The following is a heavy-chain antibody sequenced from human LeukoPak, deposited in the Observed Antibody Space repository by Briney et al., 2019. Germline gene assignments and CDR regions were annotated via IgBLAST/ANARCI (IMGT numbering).Heavy chain of an antibody. CDR3: ARGGNNVPPDY. V-gene: IGHV1-18*01. J-gene: IGHJ4*02. CDR1: GYAFTSYG. Sequence: ASVKVSCKPSGYAFTSYGISWVRQAPGQGLEWMGWTSADNENVKCLQKFQGRVTMTTDTSTSTAYMELRSLRSDDTAVYYCARGGNNVPPDYWGQGTLVTVSS. D-gene: IGHD3-10*02. CDR2: TSADNENV.